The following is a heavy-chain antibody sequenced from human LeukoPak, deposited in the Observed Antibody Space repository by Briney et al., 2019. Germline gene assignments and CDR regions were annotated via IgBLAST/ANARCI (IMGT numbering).Heavy chain of an antibody. CDR3: GASYYYDSSGY. D-gene: IGHD3-22*01. V-gene: IGHV4-39*01. J-gene: IGHJ4*02. CDR1: GGSISSSSYY. CDR2: IYYSGST. Sequence: PSETLSLTCTVSGGSISSSSYYWGWIRQPPGKGLVWIGSIYYSGSTYENPSLKSRVTISVDTSKNKCSLRLSSVTAADTAVYYCGASYYYDSSGYWGQGALVTVSS.